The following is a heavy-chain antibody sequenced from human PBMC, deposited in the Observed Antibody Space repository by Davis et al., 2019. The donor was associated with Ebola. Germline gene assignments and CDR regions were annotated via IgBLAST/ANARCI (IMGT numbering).Heavy chain of an antibody. CDR2: IYYSGST. V-gene: IGHV4-59*01. CDR3: AKLGWEYYYDSSGYGRSYWFDP. J-gene: IGHJ5*02. D-gene: IGHD3-22*01. Sequence: MPSETLSLTCTVSGGSISSYYWSWIRQPPGKGLEWTGYIYYSGSTNYNPSLKSRVTISVDTSKNQFSLKLSSVTAADTAVYYCAKLGWEYYYDSSGYGRSYWFDPWGQGTLVTVSS. CDR1: GGSISSYY.